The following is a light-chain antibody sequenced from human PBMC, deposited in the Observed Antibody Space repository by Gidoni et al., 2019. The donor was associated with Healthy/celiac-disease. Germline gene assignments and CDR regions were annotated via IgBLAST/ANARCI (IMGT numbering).Light chain of an antibody. CDR3: QSYDRSLSGVV. Sequence: QSVLTQPPSVSGAPGQRVTISCTGSSPNIGAGYDVHWYQQLPGTAPKLLFYGNSNLPSGVPDRFSGSKSGTSASLAITGLQAEDEADYYCQSYDRSLSGVVFGGGTKLTVL. J-gene: IGLJ2*01. V-gene: IGLV1-40*01. CDR2: GNS. CDR1: SPNIGAGYD.